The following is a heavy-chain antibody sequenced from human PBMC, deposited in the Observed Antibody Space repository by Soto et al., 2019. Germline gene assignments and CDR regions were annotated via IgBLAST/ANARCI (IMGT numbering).Heavy chain of an antibody. Sequence: ASVKVSCKASGYTFTGYYMHWVRQAPGQGLEWMGWINPNSGGTNYAQKFQGWVNMTRDTSISTAYMELSRLRSDDTAVYYCARDGSRYSSSLPLFNYWGQGTLVTVSS. D-gene: IGHD6-6*01. V-gene: IGHV1-2*04. J-gene: IGHJ4*02. CDR2: INPNSGGT. CDR3: ARDGSRYSSSLPLFNY. CDR1: GYTFTGYY.